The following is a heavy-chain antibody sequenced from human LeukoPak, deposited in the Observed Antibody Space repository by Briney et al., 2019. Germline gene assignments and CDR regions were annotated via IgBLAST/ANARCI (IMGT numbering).Heavy chain of an antibody. J-gene: IGHJ5*02. V-gene: IGHV4-34*01. Sequence: SETLSLTCAVYGGSFSGYYWSWIRQPPGKGLEWIGEINHSGSTNYNPSLESRVTISVDTSKNQFSLKLSSVTAADTAVYYCARGRRWFDPWGQGTLVTVSS. D-gene: IGHD1-14*01. CDR3: ARGRRWFDP. CDR1: GGSFSGYY. CDR2: INHSGST.